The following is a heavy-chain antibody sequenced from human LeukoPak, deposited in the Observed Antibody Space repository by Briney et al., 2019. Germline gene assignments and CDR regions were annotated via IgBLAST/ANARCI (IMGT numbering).Heavy chain of an antibody. CDR2: IRSKANSYAT. D-gene: IGHD5-18*01. CDR3: TTDQDTAMAHPFDY. CDR1: GFTFSGSA. V-gene: IGHV3-73*01. J-gene: IGHJ4*02. Sequence: GGSLRLSCAASGFTFSGSAMHWVRQASGKGREWVGRIRSKANSYATAYAASVKGRFTISRDDSKNTAYLQMNSLKTEDTAVYYCTTDQDTAMAHPFDYWGQGTLVTVSS.